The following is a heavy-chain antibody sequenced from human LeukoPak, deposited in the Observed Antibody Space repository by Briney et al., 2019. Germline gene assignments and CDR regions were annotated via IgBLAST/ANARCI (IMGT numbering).Heavy chain of an antibody. J-gene: IGHJ3*02. D-gene: IGHD3-3*01. CDR3: TTDLPRHYDFWSGYYKNAFDI. CDR2: IKQDGSEK. CDR1: GFTFSSYW. Sequence: PGGSLRLSCAASGFTFSSYWMSWVRQAPGKGLEWVANIKQDGSEKYYVDSVKGRFTISRDNAKNSLYLQMNSLKTEDTAVYYCTTDLPRHYDFWSGYYKNAFDIWGQGTMVTVSS. V-gene: IGHV3-7*03.